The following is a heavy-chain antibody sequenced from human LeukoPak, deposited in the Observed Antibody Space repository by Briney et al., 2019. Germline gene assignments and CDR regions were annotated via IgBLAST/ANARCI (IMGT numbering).Heavy chain of an antibody. CDR1: GFTFSSYA. V-gene: IGHV3-30*14. D-gene: IGHD2-8*01. J-gene: IGHJ4*02. Sequence: GGSLRLSCAASGFTFSSYAMSWVRQAPGKGLEWVAVISYDGRQKYYADSVKGRFTISRDNSKNTLFLQMNSLRDEDTAAYYCTRVYLERLTAGYFDHWGQGTLVTVSP. CDR3: TRVYLERLTAGYFDH. CDR2: ISYDGRQK.